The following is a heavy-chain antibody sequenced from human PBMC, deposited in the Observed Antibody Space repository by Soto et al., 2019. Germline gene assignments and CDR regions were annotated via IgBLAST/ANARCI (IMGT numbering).Heavy chain of an antibody. CDR2: ITGSGGRT. D-gene: IGHD5-12*01. CDR1: GFTFSSYA. CDR3: SKDGHDFGFGPPHPSDY. Sequence: EVQLLESGGGLVQPGGSLRLSCAASGFTFSSYAMSWVRQDSGKGLEWVSAITGSGGRTYYADSVKGRFTNSRDNYKNTQYLQMNSLRAENTTVYYLSKDGHDFGFGPPHPSDYWSQGTLVTVSS. J-gene: IGHJ4*02. V-gene: IGHV3-23*01.